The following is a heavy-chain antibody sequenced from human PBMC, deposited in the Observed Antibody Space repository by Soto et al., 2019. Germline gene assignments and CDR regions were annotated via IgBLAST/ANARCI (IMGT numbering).Heavy chain of an antibody. Sequence: EVQLLESGGGLVQPGGSLRLSCAASGFTFSSYAMTWVRQAPGKGLEWVSSIGGPAARTYYADTVKGRFTISRDNTKNQQSLLKNTHRDDTTVIYYCADSVLYVVDLSARDPWRQGTLVTVSS. D-gene: IGHD3-16*01. V-gene: IGHV3-23*01. J-gene: IGHJ5*02. CDR2: IGGPAART. CDR1: GFTFSSYA. CDR3: ADSVLYVVDLSARDP.